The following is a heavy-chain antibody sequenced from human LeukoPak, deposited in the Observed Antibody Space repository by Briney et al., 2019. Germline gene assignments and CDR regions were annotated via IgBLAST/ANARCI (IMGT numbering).Heavy chain of an antibody. D-gene: IGHD1-26*01. Sequence: GGSLRLSCAASGFTFSSYAMSWVRQAPGKGLEWVSAISGSGGSTYYADSVKGRLTISRDNSKNTLYLQMNSLRAEDTAVYYCAKDRSIVGATTLDYWGQGTLVTVSS. CDR1: GFTFSSYA. CDR2: ISGSGGST. CDR3: AKDRSIVGATTLDY. J-gene: IGHJ4*02. V-gene: IGHV3-23*01.